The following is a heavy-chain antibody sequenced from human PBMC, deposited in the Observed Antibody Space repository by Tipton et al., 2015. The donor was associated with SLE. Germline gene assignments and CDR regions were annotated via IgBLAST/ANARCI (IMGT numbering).Heavy chain of an antibody. Sequence: SLRLSCSASGFTFGDFAMSWVRQAPGGGLEWVGYFRDKAYGGTTEYAASVKGRFTISRDDSRNVAYLHIDNMKSEDTAVYFCAREWVITPARSPNWFGPWGRGDLVIVSS. CDR2: FRDKAYGGTT. CDR3: AREWVITPARSPNWFGP. CDR1: GFTFGDFA. J-gene: IGHJ5*02. D-gene: IGHD1-26*01. V-gene: IGHV3-49*04.